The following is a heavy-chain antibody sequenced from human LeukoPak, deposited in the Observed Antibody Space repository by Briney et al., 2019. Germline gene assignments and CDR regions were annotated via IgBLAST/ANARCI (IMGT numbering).Heavy chain of an antibody. CDR1: GFTVSSNY. J-gene: IGHJ4*02. D-gene: IGHD3-3*01. V-gene: IGHV3-23*01. CDR3: AKGTITIFGVVIKRTIFDY. CDR2: ISGSGGST. Sequence: GGSLRLSCATSGFTVSSNYMSWIRQPPGKGLEWVSAISGSGGSTYYADSVKGRFTISRDNSKNTLYLQMNSLRAEDTAVYYCAKGTITIFGVVIKRTIFDYWGQGTLVTVSS.